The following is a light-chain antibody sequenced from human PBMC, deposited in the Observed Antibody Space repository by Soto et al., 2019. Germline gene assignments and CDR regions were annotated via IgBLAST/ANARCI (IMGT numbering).Light chain of an antibody. Sequence: IQVTQSPSTLSASIGDRVTITCRVSQSVRNCLAWYQHKPGKAPKLLIYDASSLESGVPSRFSGSGSGTEFTLTISSLQPDDFGTYYCQQCNSFPGTFGQGTKV. V-gene: IGKV1-5*01. CDR1: QSVRNC. CDR2: DAS. J-gene: IGKJ1*01. CDR3: QQCNSFPGT.